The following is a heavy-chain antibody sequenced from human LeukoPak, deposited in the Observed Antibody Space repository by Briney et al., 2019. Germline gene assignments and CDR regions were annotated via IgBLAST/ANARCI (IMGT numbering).Heavy chain of an antibody. Sequence: ASVKVSCKASGGTFSSYAISWVRQAPGQGLEWMGRIIPIFGTANYAQKFQGRVTITTDESASTAYMELSSLRSEDTAVYYCAKDTGYGEGSDYWGQGTLVTVSS. J-gene: IGHJ4*02. CDR2: IIPIFGTA. V-gene: IGHV1-69*05. CDR3: AKDTGYGEGSDY. D-gene: IGHD4-17*01. CDR1: GGTFSSYA.